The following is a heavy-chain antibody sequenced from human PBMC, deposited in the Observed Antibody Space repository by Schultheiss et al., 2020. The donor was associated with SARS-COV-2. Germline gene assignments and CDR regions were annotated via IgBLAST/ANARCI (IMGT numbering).Heavy chain of an antibody. J-gene: IGHJ4*02. CDR3: ARGSRVAGTEYYFDY. Sequence: SETLSLTCAVYGGSISSYYWSWIRQPPGKGLEWIGYIYYSGSTNYNPSLKSRVTISVDTSKNQFSLKLSSVTAADTAVYYCARGSRVAGTEYYFDYWGQGTLVTVSS. D-gene: IGHD6-19*01. CDR2: IYYSGST. V-gene: IGHV4-59*01. CDR1: GGSISSYY.